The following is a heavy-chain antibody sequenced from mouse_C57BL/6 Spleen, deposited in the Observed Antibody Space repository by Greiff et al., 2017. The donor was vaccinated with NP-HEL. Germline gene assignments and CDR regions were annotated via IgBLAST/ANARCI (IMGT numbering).Heavy chain of an antibody. CDR2: ISNGGGST. Sequence: EVNLVESGGGLVQPGGSLKLSCAASGFTFSDYYMYWVRQTPEKRLEWVAYISNGGGSTYYPDTVKGRFTISRDNAKNTLYLQMSRLKSEDTAMYYCARRGYDAFYYAMDYWGQGTSVTVSS. D-gene: IGHD2-2*01. CDR1: GFTFSDYY. CDR3: ARRGYDAFYYAMDY. J-gene: IGHJ4*01. V-gene: IGHV5-12*01.